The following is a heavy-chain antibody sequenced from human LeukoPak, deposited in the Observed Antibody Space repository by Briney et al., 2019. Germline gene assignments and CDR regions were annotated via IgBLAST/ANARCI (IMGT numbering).Heavy chain of an antibody. V-gene: IGHV1-18*01. CDR3: ARDEKILLSAAGRKTDY. Sequence: GASVKVSCKASGYTFTSYGISWVRQDPGQGLEWTGWISAYNGNANYAQKLQRRATMTTDTSTSTAYIELRSLRSDDTAVYYCARDEKILLSAAGRKTDYWGQGTLVTVSS. J-gene: IGHJ4*02. CDR2: ISAYNGNA. D-gene: IGHD6-13*01. CDR1: GYTFTSYG.